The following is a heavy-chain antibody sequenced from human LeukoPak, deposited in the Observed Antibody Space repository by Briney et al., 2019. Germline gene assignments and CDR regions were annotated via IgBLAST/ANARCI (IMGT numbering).Heavy chain of an antibody. Sequence: GGSLRLSCAASGFTFSSYSMNWVRQAPGKGLEWVSVIYSGGSTYYADSVKGRFTISRDNSKNTLYLQMNSLRAEDTAVYYCARDPPGHGWGQGTLVTVSS. J-gene: IGHJ4*02. CDR1: GFTFSSYS. CDR2: IYSGGST. CDR3: ARDPPGHG. D-gene: IGHD7-27*01. V-gene: IGHV3-66*01.